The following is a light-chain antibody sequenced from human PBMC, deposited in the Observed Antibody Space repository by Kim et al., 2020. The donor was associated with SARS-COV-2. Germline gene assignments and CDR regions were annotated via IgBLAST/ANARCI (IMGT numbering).Light chain of an antibody. Sequence: LAPGERVTLACRASQSVADNHFACFQQEPGQAPSLLIYGTSSRSTVIPDRFSGSGSGTDFTLTISRLEPEDSAVYYCQQYDRPPYTFGQGTKLEI. CDR3: QQYDRPPYT. CDR1: QSVADNH. CDR2: GTS. J-gene: IGKJ2*01. V-gene: IGKV3-20*01.